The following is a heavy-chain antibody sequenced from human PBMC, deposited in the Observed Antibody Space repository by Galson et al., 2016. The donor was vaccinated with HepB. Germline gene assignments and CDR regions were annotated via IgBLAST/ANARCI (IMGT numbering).Heavy chain of an antibody. V-gene: IGHV4-34*01. D-gene: IGHD2/OR15-2a*01. CDR3: ARGPRVDETNFRNFYYYGLEV. CDR1: GGSFSCASFSCYS. Sequence: SETLSLTCAVYGGSFSCASFSCYSWTWVRQPPGKGLEWIGEINLSGSTKYKSSLKNRVSISVDTSKNQFSLKLSSVTAEDTAVYYCARGPRVDETNFRNFYYYGLEVWGQGTTVIVS. CDR2: INLSGST. J-gene: IGHJ6*02.